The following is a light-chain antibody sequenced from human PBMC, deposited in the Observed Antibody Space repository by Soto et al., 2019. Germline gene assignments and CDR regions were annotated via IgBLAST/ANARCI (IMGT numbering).Light chain of an antibody. Sequence: QSVLTQPPSVSAAPGQRVTISCSGSSSNIGGNSVSWYQQLPGTAPKLLIYDDDKRPSGIPDRFSGSKSGTSATLGITGFQTGDEADYYCGSWDSSLSAYVFGTGTKSPS. CDR3: GSWDSSLSAYV. V-gene: IGLV1-51*01. J-gene: IGLJ1*01. CDR2: DDD. CDR1: SSNIGGNS.